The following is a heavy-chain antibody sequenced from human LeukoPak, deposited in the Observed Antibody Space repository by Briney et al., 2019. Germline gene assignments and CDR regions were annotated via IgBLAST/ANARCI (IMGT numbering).Heavy chain of an antibody. CDR3: ATDSPIVVVPAANLAFDI. CDR2: ISANTGVT. CDR1: GYTFTDYY. D-gene: IGHD2-2*01. Sequence: ASVKVSCKASGYTFTDYYMHWVRQAPGQGLEWMGWISANTGVTNYAQKFQGRVTMTRDTSISAAYMDLSRLRSDDTAVYYCATDSPIVVVPAANLAFDIWGQGTMVTVSS. V-gene: IGHV1-2*02. J-gene: IGHJ3*02.